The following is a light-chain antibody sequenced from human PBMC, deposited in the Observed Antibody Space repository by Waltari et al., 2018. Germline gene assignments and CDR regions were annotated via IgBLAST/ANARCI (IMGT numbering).Light chain of an antibody. CDR3: QHYVRLPVT. J-gene: IGKJ1*01. CDR1: QSIARS. V-gene: IGKV3-20*01. CDR2: GAS. Sequence: EIMLTQSPGTLSLSPGERATLSCRTSQSIARSLAWYQQKPGQAPRLLIYGASSRATDIPDRFSGSGSGTDFSLTINRLEPEDSALYYCQHYVRLPVTFGQGTKVEIK.